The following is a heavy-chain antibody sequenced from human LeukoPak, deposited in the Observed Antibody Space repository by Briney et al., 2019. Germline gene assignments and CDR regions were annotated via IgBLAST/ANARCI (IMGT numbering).Heavy chain of an antibody. CDR1: GFTFSSYS. V-gene: IGHV3-30*18. Sequence: GSLRLSCAASGFTFSSYSMQCVRQTPGKGLEWVGIMSNSGENTFYGEAVKGRFTISRDNSQNTLYLQMNSLRPEDTAVYYCAKGGASVTRYVDYWGQGTLVTVSS. D-gene: IGHD4-17*01. J-gene: IGHJ4*02. CDR3: AKGGASVTRYVDY. CDR2: MSNSGENT.